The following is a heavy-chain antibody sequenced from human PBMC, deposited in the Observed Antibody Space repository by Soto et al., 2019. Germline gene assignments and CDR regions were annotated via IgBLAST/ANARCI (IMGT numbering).Heavy chain of an antibody. J-gene: IGHJ6*03. Sequence: ASVKVSCKASGYTFTSYDMNWVRQATGQGLEWMGWMNPNSGNTGYAQKFQGRVTMTRNTSISTAYMELSSLRSEDTAVYYCARGSYYNYYYYMDVWGKGTTVTAP. CDR2: MNPNSGNT. V-gene: IGHV1-8*01. D-gene: IGHD3-16*02. CDR1: GYTFTSYD. CDR3: ARGSYYNYYYYMDV.